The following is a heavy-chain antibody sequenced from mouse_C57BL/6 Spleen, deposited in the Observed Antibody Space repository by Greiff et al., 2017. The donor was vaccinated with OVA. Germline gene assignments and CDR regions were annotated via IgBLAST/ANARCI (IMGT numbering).Heavy chain of an antibody. J-gene: IGHJ1*03. Sequence: DVMLVESGGGLVKPGGSLTLSCAASGFTFSDYGMHWVRQAPEKGLEWVAYISSGSSTISYADTVKGRFTIARDNAKNTLFLQMTSLRSEDTAMYYCAIYYEWYFDVWGTGTTVTVSS. V-gene: IGHV5-17*01. CDR3: AIYYEWYFDV. CDR1: GFTFSDYG. D-gene: IGHD2-4*01. CDR2: ISSGSSTI.